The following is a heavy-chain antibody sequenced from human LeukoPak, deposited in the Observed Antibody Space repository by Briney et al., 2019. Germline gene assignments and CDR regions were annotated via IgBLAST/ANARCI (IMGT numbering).Heavy chain of an antibody. CDR2: MYYSGST. CDR1: GGSISSGGYY. CDR3: ATVGRNYRFDF. D-gene: IGHD1-7*01. V-gene: IGHV4-31*03. Sequence: SETLSLTCTVSGGSISSGGYYWSWIRQHPGKGLEWIGYMYYSGSTFYNPSLKSRVTISVDTSKNQFSLKLSSVTAADTAVYYCATVGRNYRFDFWGQGTLVTVSS. J-gene: IGHJ4*02.